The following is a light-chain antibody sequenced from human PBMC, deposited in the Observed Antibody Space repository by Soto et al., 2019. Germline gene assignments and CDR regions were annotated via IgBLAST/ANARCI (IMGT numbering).Light chain of an antibody. Sequence: DIVMTQSPDSLAVSLGEXATINCKSSQSVIHTSNNKSYLAWYQQKAGQPPELLLYWASARDSGVPDRFSGSGSGTDFTLTISSLQAEDVAVYYCQQYYSTPRTFGQGTKVDIK. CDR1: QSVIHTSNNKSY. CDR2: WAS. V-gene: IGKV4-1*01. J-gene: IGKJ2*01. CDR3: QQYYSTPRT.